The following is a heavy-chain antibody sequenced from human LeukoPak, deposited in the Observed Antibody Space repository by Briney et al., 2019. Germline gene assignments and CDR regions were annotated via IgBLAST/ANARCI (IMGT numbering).Heavy chain of an antibody. Sequence: SETLSLTCTVSGGSISSSSYYWGWIRQPPGKGLEWIGSIYYSGSTYYNPSLKSRVTISVDTSKNQFSLKLSSVTAADTAVYYCARDSARPIASSRLLPIDYYYYYMDVWGKGTTVTVSS. CDR2: IYYSGST. V-gene: IGHV4-39*07. CDR1: GGSISSSSYY. CDR3: ARDSARPIASSRLLPIDYYYYYMDV. D-gene: IGHD2-15*01. J-gene: IGHJ6*03.